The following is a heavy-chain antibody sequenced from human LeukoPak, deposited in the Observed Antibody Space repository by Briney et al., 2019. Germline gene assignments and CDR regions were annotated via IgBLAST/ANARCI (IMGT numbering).Heavy chain of an antibody. CDR1: GFTFDDYA. V-gene: IGHV3-9*01. D-gene: IGHD3-9*01. J-gene: IGHJ4*02. CDR3: AKDNRLAPYYFDY. Sequence: GRSLRLSCAASGFTFDDYAMHWVRQAPGKGLEWFSGISWNSGSIGYADSVKGRFTISRDNAKNSLYLQMNSLRAEDTALYYCAKDNRLAPYYFDYWGQGTLVTVSS. CDR2: ISWNSGSI.